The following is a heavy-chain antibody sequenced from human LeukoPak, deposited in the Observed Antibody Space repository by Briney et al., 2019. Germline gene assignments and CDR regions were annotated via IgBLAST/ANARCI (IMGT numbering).Heavy chain of an antibody. V-gene: IGHV3-23*01. CDR2: ISGSHVST. Sequence: PGGSLRLSCAASGFTFSSFAMTWVRQAPGKGLEWVSSISGSHVSTYYTDSVKGRFTISRDNSRNTLNLQMNSLRAEDTAVYYCTKDPNGDYVGAFDPWGQGTLVTVSS. CDR3: TKDPNGDYVGAFDP. J-gene: IGHJ5*02. D-gene: IGHD4-17*01. CDR1: GFTFSSFA.